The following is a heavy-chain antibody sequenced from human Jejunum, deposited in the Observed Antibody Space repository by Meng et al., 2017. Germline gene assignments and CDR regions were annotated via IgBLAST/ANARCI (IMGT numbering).Heavy chain of an antibody. J-gene: IGHJ4*02. V-gene: IGHV3-33*01. Sequence: VQRVAAGGGGVQPGPSLRLSCAASGFTFRSYGMHWVRQAPGKGLEWVAVIWFDGSKTYYADSVKGRFTVSRDNSKNTLYLQMNSLRADDTAVYYCARYRSGSSDYWGPGTLVTVSS. CDR3: ARYRSGSSDY. CDR2: IWFDGSKT. CDR1: GFTFRSYG. D-gene: IGHD6-19*01.